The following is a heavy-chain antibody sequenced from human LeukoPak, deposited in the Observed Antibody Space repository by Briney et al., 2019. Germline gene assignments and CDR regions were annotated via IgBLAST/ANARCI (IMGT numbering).Heavy chain of an antibody. CDR1: GYSISSGYY. D-gene: IGHD5-24*01. V-gene: IGHV4-38-2*02. CDR2: IYHSGST. Sequence: KTSETLSLTCTVSGYSISSGYYWGWIRQPPGKGLEWIGSIYHSGSTYYNPSLKSRVTISVDTSKNQFSLKLSSVTAAGTAVYYCARSGDGYRHLDYWGQGTLVTVSS. CDR3: ARSGDGYRHLDY. J-gene: IGHJ4*02.